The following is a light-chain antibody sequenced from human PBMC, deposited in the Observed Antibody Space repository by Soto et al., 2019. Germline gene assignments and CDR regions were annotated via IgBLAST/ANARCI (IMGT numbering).Light chain of an antibody. J-gene: IGKJ1*01. CDR3: QQYNNWPWT. CDR2: GAS. CDR1: QSVSSS. V-gene: IGKV3-15*01. Sequence: EIVMTQSPATLSVSPGERATLSCRASQSVSSSLAWYQQKPGQAPRLLFYGASTRATGVPARFSGSGSGTEFTLTISSLQSEDLAVYYCQQYNNWPWTFGQGTKVEIK.